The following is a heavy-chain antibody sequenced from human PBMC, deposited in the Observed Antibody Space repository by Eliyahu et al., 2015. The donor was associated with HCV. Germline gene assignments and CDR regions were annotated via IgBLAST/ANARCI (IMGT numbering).Heavy chain of an antibody. Sequence: QLQLQESGPGLVKTSETLSLTCTVSGGSTXSSSHYXGWIRQPPGKGXEWIGTIDYRGKTNYNPSLKSRVSMSADASKNQFSLNMRSVTAADTAVYYCARRPLGFCSGGSCYQNWFDPWGQGTLVTVSS. CDR3: ARRPLGFCSGGSCYQNWFDP. J-gene: IGHJ5*02. V-gene: IGHV4-39*01. CDR2: IDYRGKT. D-gene: IGHD2-15*01. CDR1: GGSTXSSSHY.